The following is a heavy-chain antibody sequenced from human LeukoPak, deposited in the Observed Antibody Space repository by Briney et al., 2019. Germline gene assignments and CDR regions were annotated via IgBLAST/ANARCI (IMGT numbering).Heavy chain of an antibody. CDR2: IKQDGSEK. D-gene: IGHD1-7*01. V-gene: IGHV3-7*01. CDR1: GFTFSSNW. CDR3: ARNERGELPANWFDP. Sequence: PGGSLRLSCAASGFTFSSNWMHWVRQAPGKGLEWVANIKQDGSEKYYVDSVKGRFTISRDNAKNSLYLQMNSLRAEDTAVYYCARNERGELPANWFDPWGQGTLVTVSS. J-gene: IGHJ5*02.